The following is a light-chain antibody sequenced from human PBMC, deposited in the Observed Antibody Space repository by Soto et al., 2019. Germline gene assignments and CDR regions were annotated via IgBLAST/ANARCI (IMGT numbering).Light chain of an antibody. CDR2: GAS. V-gene: IGKV3-15*01. Sequence: EILMTQSPATLSLSPGERATLSCRASQSVYSNLAWYQQKPGQAPRLLIYGASTRATGLPDRFSGSESGTEFTLTISSLQSEDFAVYYCQQYSSWPLTFGGGTMV. J-gene: IGKJ4*01. CDR3: QQYSSWPLT. CDR1: QSVYSN.